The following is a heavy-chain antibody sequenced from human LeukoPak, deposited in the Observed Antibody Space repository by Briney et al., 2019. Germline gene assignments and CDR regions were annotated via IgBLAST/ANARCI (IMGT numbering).Heavy chain of an antibody. CDR1: GFTFSSYS. D-gene: IGHD5-12*01. CDR3: ARNIVATIFGFDY. V-gene: IGHV3-48*01. Sequence: GGSLRLSCAASGFTFSSYSMNWVRQAPGKGLEWVSYISNSDSTIYYADSVKGRFTISRDNAKNSLYLQMNSLRAEDTAVYYCARNIVATIFGFDYWGQGTLVTVSS. J-gene: IGHJ4*02. CDR2: ISNSDSTI.